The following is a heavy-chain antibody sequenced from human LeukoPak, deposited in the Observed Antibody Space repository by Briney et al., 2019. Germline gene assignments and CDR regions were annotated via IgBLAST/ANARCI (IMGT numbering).Heavy chain of an antibody. CDR3: AAHVSSPTTVTPPFDY. CDR2: IIPIFGTA. Sequence: ASVKVSCKASGGTFSSYAISWVRQAPGQGLEWMGGIIPIFGTANYAQKFQGRVTITTDESTSTAYMELSSLRSEDTAVYYCAAHVSSPTTVTPPFDYWGQGTLVTVSS. D-gene: IGHD4-17*01. CDR1: GGTFSSYA. V-gene: IGHV1-69*05. J-gene: IGHJ4*02.